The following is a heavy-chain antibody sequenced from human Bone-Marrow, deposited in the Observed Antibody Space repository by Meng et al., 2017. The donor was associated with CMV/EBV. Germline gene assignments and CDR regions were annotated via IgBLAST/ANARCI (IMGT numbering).Heavy chain of an antibody. CDR1: GFTFSSYS. V-gene: IGHV3-21*04. Sequence: LSCAASGFTFSSYSLNLVRQAPGTGLEWVSSISASGIGTSYADSVKGRFTISRDNSRNTVYLQMDSLKAEDTAIYYCAKGRLREEAYWGQGTLVTVSS. J-gene: IGHJ4*02. CDR2: ISASGIGT. CDR3: AKGRLREEAY.